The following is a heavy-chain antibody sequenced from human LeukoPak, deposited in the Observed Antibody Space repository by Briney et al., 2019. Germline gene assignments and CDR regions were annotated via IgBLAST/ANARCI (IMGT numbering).Heavy chain of an antibody. V-gene: IGHV3-30*18. Sequence: PGGSLRLSCAASGFTFSSYGMHWVRQAPGKGLGWVAVISHDGSNKYYADSVKGRFTISRDNSKNTLYLQMNSLRAEDTAVYYCAKAAGTGTNWFDPWGQGTLVTVSS. J-gene: IGHJ5*02. D-gene: IGHD1-7*01. CDR2: ISHDGSNK. CDR3: AKAAGTGTNWFDP. CDR1: GFTFSSYG.